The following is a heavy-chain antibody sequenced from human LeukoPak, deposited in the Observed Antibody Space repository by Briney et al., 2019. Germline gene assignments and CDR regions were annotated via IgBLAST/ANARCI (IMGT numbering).Heavy chain of an antibody. Sequence: GESLQISCKGSGSSFTSYWIGWVRPLPGKGLEWMGIIYPGDSDTRYSPSFQGQVTISADKSISTAYLQWSSLKASDTAMYYCARGTAYGDYAYDYWGQGTLVTVSS. V-gene: IGHV5-51*01. CDR2: IYPGDSDT. CDR1: GSSFTSYW. CDR3: ARGTAYGDYAYDY. J-gene: IGHJ4*02. D-gene: IGHD4-17*01.